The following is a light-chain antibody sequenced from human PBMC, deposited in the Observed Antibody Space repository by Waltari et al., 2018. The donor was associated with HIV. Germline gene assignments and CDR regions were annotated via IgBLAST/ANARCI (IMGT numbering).Light chain of an antibody. V-gene: IGLV1-51*01. CDR2: DKN. J-gene: IGLJ2*01. CDR1: SSNIGDNY. CDR3: GTWDSSLSAWV. Sequence: QSVLTQPPSVSAAPGQKVTISCSGSSSNIGDNYVSWYQHLPGTAPKLLIYDKNKPPSGIPALFSVSKSGTSATLGITGLQTGDEADYYCGTWDSSLSAWVFGGGTKLTVL.